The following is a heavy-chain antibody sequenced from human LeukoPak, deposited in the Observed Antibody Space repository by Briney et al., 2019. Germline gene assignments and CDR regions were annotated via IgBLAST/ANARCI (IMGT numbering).Heavy chain of an antibody. J-gene: IGHJ4*02. CDR3: ASSWWELHEARFDY. CDR2: ISAYNGNT. V-gene: IGHV1-18*01. CDR1: GYTFTSYG. D-gene: IGHD1-26*01. Sequence: ASVKVSCKASGYTFTSYGISWVRQAPGQGLEWMGWISAYNGNTNYAQKLQGRVTMTTDTSTSTSYMDLRSLRSDDTAVYYCASSWWELHEARFDYWGQGTLVTVSS.